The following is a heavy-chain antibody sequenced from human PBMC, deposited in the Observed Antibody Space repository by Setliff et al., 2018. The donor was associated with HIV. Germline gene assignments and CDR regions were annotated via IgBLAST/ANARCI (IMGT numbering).Heavy chain of an antibody. CDR3: ARDMTYYYDSSGSFGWFDP. Sequence: KTSETLSLTCSVYGASISSSNSYWGWIRQPPGKRLEWLGSIYSSGSTSYNPSLSSRLTISVDTSKNQVSLRLRSVTAADTGVYYCARDMTYYYDSSGSFGWFDPWGQGTLVTVSS. V-gene: IGHV4-39*02. CDR1: GASISSSNSY. D-gene: IGHD3-22*01. J-gene: IGHJ5*02. CDR2: IYSSGST.